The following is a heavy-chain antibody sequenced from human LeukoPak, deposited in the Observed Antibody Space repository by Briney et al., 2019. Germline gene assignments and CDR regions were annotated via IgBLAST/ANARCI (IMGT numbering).Heavy chain of an antibody. D-gene: IGHD4-17*01. Sequence: SGGSLRLSCAAFGIAFDKNAMSWVRQAPGKGLEWVSTISHSGGATHYADSVKGRFTISRDNSKNTLDLQMNSLRVEDTAIYYCARYGYNKCLDYWGQGTLVTVSS. J-gene: IGHJ4*02. CDR1: GIAFDKNA. V-gene: IGHV3-23*01. CDR3: ARYGYNKCLDY. CDR2: ISHSGGAT.